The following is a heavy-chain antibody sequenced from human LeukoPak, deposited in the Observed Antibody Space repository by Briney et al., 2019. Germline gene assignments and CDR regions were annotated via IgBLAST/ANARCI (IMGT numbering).Heavy chain of an antibody. J-gene: IGHJ6*02. CDR2: ISFDGTDK. CDR3: AKDGISSGWYRYYGMDV. D-gene: IGHD6-19*01. Sequence: GRSLRLACAAAAFTFSTNGMHWVRQAPRKGLEWLAFISFDGTDKNYADSVKGRFTISRDNSKNTLYLQVTTLRAEDTAVYYCAKDGISSGWYRYYGMDVWGQGTTVTVSS. V-gene: IGHV3-30*18. CDR1: AFTFSTNG.